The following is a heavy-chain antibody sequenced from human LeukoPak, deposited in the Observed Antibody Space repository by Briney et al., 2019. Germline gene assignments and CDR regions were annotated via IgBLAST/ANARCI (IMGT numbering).Heavy chain of an antibody. D-gene: IGHD2-15*01. J-gene: IGHJ3*02. CDR1: GASIRGSDYY. CDR3: ARDCSGGSCYGAFDI. CDR2: IYDSGST. V-gene: IGHV4-30-4*01. Sequence: ASETLSLTCTVSGASIRGSDYYWSWIRQPPGKGLEWIGCIYDSGSTYYNPSLKSRITISVDTSENRFSLKLSSVTATDTAVYNCARDCSGGSCYGAFDIWGQGTMVTVSS.